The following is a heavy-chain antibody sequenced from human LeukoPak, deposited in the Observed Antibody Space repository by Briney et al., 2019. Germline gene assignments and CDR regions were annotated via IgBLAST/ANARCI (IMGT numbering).Heavy chain of an antibody. CDR2: IRYDGSNI. D-gene: IGHD5-24*01. CDR3: AKDSEDGHNWAPFDY. V-gene: IGHV3-30*02. CDR1: RFTFSSYG. Sequence: GGSLRLSCAASRFTFSSYGMHWVRQAPGKGLEWVAFIRYDGSNIYYADSVKGRFTISRDNSKNTLYLQMNGLRAEDTAVYYCAKDSEDGHNWAPFDYWGQGTLVTVSS. J-gene: IGHJ4*02.